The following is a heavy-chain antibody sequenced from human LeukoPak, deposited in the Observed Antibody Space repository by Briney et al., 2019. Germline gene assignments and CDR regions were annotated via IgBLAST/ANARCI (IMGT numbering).Heavy chain of an antibody. CDR1: GGSFSGYY. CDR2: INHSGST. V-gene: IGHV4-34*01. CDR3: ARHKDYYYSYMDV. J-gene: IGHJ6*03. Sequence: SETLSLTCAVYGGSFSGYYWSWIRQPPGKGLEWIGEINHSGSTNYNPSLKSRVTISVDTSKNQFSLKLSSVTAADMAVYYCARHKDYYYSYMDVWGKGTTVTISS.